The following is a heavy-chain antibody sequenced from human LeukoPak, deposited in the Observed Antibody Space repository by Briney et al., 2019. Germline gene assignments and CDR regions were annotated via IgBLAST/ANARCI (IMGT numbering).Heavy chain of an antibody. D-gene: IGHD2-2*01. J-gene: IGHJ6*03. Sequence: ASETLSLTCTVSGDSINSGNNYWSWIRQPAGKGPEWIGHIYSSGTTNYNPSLKSRVTISVDTSKNQFSLKLSSVTAADTAVYYCARLGYQHKRIDYYYYYYMDVWGKGTTVTVSS. CDR3: ARLGYQHKRIDYYYYYYMDV. CDR1: GDSINSGNNY. V-gene: IGHV4-61*09. CDR2: IYSSGTT.